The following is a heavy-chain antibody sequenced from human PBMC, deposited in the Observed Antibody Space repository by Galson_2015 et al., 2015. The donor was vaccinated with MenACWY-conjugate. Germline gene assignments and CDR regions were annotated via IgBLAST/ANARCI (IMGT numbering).Heavy chain of an antibody. CDR3: ARDGYCGGDCFSTDRAYYYYMDV. D-gene: IGHD2-21*01. J-gene: IGHJ6*03. CDR2: IHYSGRN. Sequence: TLSLTCSVSGASLSSGGYYWSWIRQHPGKGLEWIGHIHYSGRNYCNPSLQSRISMSVDTSKNQFSLTLTSVTAADTAVYYCARDGYCGGDCFSTDRAYYYYMDVWGSGTTVTVYS. V-gene: IGHV4-31*03. CDR1: GASLSSGGYY.